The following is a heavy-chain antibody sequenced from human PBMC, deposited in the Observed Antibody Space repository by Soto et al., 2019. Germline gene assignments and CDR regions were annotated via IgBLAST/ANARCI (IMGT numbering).Heavy chain of an antibody. CDR2: ISSSSSTI. Sequence: EVQLVESGGGLVQPGGSLRLSCAASGFTFSSYSMNWVRQAPGKGLEWVSYISSSSSTIYYADSVKGRFTISRDNAKNSLYLQMHSLRDEDTAVYYCARENCSGGSCYYYYYYYGMDVWGQGTTVTVSS. V-gene: IGHV3-48*02. CDR1: GFTFSSYS. D-gene: IGHD2-15*01. J-gene: IGHJ6*02. CDR3: ARENCSGGSCYYYYYYYGMDV.